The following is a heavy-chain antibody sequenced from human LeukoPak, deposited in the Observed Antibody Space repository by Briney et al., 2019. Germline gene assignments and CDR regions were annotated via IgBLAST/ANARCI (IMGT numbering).Heavy chain of an antibody. CDR1: GYSISSASY. V-gene: IGHV4-38-2*01. CDR2: IYHSGSP. J-gene: IGHJ6*03. CDR3: AKAYYYDSSGYYYYYYYMDV. D-gene: IGHD3-22*01. Sequence: PSETLSLTCAVSGYSISSASYWGWIRQPPGKGLEWIGNIYHSGSPYYNPSLKSRVTISVDTSKNQFSLKLSSVTAADTAVYYCAKAYYYDSSGYYYYYYYMDVWGKGTTVTVSS.